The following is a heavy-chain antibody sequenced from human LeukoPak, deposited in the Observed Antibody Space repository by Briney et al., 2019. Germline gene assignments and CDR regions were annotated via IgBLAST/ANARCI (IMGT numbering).Heavy chain of an antibody. J-gene: IGHJ4*02. CDR2: MNPNSGNT. CDR3: ARSYRGYSSGWYPGY. D-gene: IGHD6-19*01. V-gene: IGHV1-8*01. CDR1: GYTFTSYD. Sequence: ASVKLSCKASGYTFTSYDINWVRQATGQGLEWMGWMNPNSGNTGYAQKFQGRVTMTRNTSISTAYMELSSLRSEDTAVYYCARSYRGYSSGWYPGYWGQGTLVTVSS.